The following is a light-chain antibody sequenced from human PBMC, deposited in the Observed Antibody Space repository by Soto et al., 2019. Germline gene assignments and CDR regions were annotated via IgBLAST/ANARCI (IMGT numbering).Light chain of an antibody. V-gene: IGLV2-14*01. J-gene: IGLJ1*01. CDR1: SSDVGGYNY. CDR3: SSYTSSSIYV. Sequence: LTQPASMSGSPGQSITISCTGTSSDVGGYNYVSWYQQHPGKAPKLMIYDVSNRPSGVSNRFSGSKSGNTASLTISGLQAEDEADYYCSSYTSSSIYVFGTGTKVTV. CDR2: DVS.